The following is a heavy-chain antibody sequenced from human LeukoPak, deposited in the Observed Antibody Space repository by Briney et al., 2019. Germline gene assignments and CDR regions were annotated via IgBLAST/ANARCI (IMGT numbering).Heavy chain of an antibody. CDR1: GGSFSGYY. D-gene: IGHD3-9*01. V-gene: IGHV4-59*08. CDR3: ARRNILTEGEAFDI. CDR2: IYNTRST. J-gene: IGHJ3*02. Sequence: SETLSLTCAVYGGSFSGYYWSWIRQPPGKGLEWIGFIYNTRSTNYNPSLKSRVTISFDTSKNQFSLKLNSVTAADTAVYYCARRNILTEGEAFDIWGQGTMVTVSS.